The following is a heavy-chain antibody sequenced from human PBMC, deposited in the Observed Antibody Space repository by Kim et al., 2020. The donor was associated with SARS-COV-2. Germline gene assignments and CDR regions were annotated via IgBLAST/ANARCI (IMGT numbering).Heavy chain of an antibody. CDR3: ARDHKDYDILTGYYVPHPYYYGMDV. CDR2: ISAYNGNT. J-gene: IGHJ6*02. Sequence: ASVKVSCKASGYTFTSYGISWVRQAPGQGLEWMGWISAYNGNTNYAQKLQGRVTMTTDTSTSTAYMELRSLRSDDTAVYYCARDHKDYDILTGYYVPHPYYYGMDVWDQGTTVTVSS. D-gene: IGHD3-9*01. CDR1: GYTFTSYG. V-gene: IGHV1-18*01.